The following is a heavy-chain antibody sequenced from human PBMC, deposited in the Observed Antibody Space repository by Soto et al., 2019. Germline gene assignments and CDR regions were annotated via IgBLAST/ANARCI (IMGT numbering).Heavy chain of an antibody. CDR3: AGSYCSGGRCQTYGMDI. CDR1: GGSINNGNS. CDR2: IYHSGRT. D-gene: IGHD6-19*01. V-gene: IGHV4-4*02. J-gene: IGHJ6*02. Sequence: SETLSLTCDVSGGSINNGNSWSWVRQSPARGLEWIGEIYHSGRTDYNPSLKSRVTISLDRSKNQFSLKLSSVTAADTAIYYCAGSYCSGGRCQTYGMDIWGQGTKVTVSS.